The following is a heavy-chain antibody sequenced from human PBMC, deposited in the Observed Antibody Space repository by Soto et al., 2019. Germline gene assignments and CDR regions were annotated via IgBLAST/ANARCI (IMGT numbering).Heavy chain of an antibody. V-gene: IGHV1-8*02. J-gene: IGHJ5*02. CDR1: GYNFASYG. D-gene: IGHD3-10*01. Sequence: ASVKVSCKASGYNFASYGITWVRQAPGQGLEWMGWMNPGSGNTGYAHKFQGRVTMTRNISISTAYMELSRLGSDDTAIYYCARMASSGSLNWFDPWGQGTMVTVSS. CDR2: MNPGSGNT. CDR3: ARMASSGSLNWFDP.